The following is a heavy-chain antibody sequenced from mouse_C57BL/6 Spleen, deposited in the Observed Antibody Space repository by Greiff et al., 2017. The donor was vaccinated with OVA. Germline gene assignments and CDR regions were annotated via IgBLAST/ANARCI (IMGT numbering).Heavy chain of an antibody. D-gene: IGHD1-1*01. CDR1: GYTFTDYY. Sequence: QVQLQQSGAELVRPGASVKLSCKASGYTFTDYYINWVKQRPGQGLEWIARIYPGSGNTYYNEKFKGKATLTAEKSSSTAYMQLSSLTSEDSAVYFCARYYDSDYYVMDYWGQGTSDTVSS. V-gene: IGHV1-76*01. J-gene: IGHJ4*01. CDR3: ARYYDSDYYVMDY. CDR2: IYPGSGNT.